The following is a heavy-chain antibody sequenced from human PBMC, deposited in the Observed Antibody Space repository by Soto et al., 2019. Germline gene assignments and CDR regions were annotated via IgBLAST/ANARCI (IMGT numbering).Heavy chain of an antibody. CDR1: GGTFSSYT. V-gene: IGHV1-69*02. D-gene: IGHD6-19*01. CDR2: IIPILGIA. Sequence: QVQLVQSGAEVKKPGSSAKVSCKASGGTFSSYTISWVRQAPGQGLEWMGRIIPILGIANYAQKFQGRVTITADKSTSTAYMELSSLRSEDTAVYYCARSPTRDIAVAGGYWGQGTLVTVSS. CDR3: ARSPTRDIAVAGGY. J-gene: IGHJ4*02.